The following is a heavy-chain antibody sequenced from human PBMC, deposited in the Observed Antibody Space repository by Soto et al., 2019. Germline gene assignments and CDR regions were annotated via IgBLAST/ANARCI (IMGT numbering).Heavy chain of an antibody. CDR3: ARAGLIGPLRLTYYGMDV. J-gene: IGHJ6*02. V-gene: IGHV1-69*01. CDR2: IIPIFGTA. CDR1: GGTFSSYA. D-gene: IGHD2-8*01. Sequence: KVSCKASGGTFSSYAISWVRQAPGQGLEWMGGIIPIFGTANYAQKFQGRVTITADESTSTAYMELSSLRSEDTAVYYCARAGLIGPLRLTYYGMDVWGQGTTVTVSS.